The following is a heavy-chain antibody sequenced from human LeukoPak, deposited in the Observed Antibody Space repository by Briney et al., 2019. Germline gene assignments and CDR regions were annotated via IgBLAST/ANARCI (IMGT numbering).Heavy chain of an antibody. Sequence: GGSLRLSCAASGFTFSSYAMHWVRQAPGKGLEWVAVISYDGSNKYYADSVKGRFTISRDNSKNTLYMQMNSLRAEDTAVYYCAKGRSGPYSSGPDYWGQGTRITVSS. J-gene: IGHJ4*02. CDR2: ISYDGSNK. CDR1: GFTFSSYA. D-gene: IGHD6-19*01. V-gene: IGHV3-30-3*01. CDR3: AKGRSGPYSSGPDY.